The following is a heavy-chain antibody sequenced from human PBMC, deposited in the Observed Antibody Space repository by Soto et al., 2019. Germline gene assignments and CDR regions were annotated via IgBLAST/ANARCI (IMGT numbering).Heavy chain of an antibody. J-gene: IGHJ6*02. V-gene: IGHV4-59*08. CDR3: ARQGFEVLHGIVDV. CDR1: GGSISSYY. D-gene: IGHD3-10*01. CDR2: IYYSGST. Sequence: PSETLSLTCTVSGGSISSYYWSWIRQPPGKGLEWIGYIYYSGSTNYNPSLKSRVTISVDTSKNQFSLKLSSVTAADTAVYYCARQGFEVLHGIVDVWGQGTTVTVSS.